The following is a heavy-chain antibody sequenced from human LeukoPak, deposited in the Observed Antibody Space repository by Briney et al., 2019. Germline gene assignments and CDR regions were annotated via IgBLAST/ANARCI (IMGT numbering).Heavy chain of an antibody. V-gene: IGHV4-59*06. CDR1: GGSISSYY. D-gene: IGHD3/OR15-3a*01. CDR3: ASSRNVDQFDI. J-gene: IGHJ3*02. Sequence: SETLSLTCTVSGGSISSYYWSWIRQHPGKGLEWIGSTYYSGSTYYNPSLKSRLTISIDTSKNQFSLKLSSVTAADTAVYFCASSRNVDQFDIWGQGTMVTVSS. CDR2: TYYSGST.